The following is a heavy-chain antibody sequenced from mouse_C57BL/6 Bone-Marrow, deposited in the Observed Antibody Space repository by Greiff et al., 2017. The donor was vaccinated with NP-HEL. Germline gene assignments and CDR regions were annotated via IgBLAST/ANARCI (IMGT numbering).Heavy chain of an antibody. CDR3: AKKHSNYPHWYFDV. CDR2: IWSGGST. Sequence: VKLVESGPGLVQPSQSLSITCTVSGFSLTSYGVHWVRQPPGKGLEWLGVIWSGGSTDYNAAFISRLSISKDNSKSQVFFKMNSLQADDTAIYYCAKKHSNYPHWYFDVWGTGTTVTVSS. J-gene: IGHJ1*03. D-gene: IGHD2-5*01. V-gene: IGHV2-4*01. CDR1: GFSLTSYG.